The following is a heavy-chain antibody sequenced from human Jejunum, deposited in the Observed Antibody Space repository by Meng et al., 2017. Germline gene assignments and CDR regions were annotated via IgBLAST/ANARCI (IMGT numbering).Heavy chain of an antibody. Sequence: QVHLQESGPGLVKPSGTLSLTCEVSGDSISSTNWWDWLRQPPGKGLERIGEIYHSGRTNFNPSLESRVTISVDESKNQFSLTLNSVTAADTAVYYCARGVGDIRVGFDYWGQGILVTVSS. D-gene: IGHD5-12*01. CDR2: IYHSGRT. J-gene: IGHJ4*02. CDR3: ARGVGDIRVGFDY. CDR1: GDSISSTNW. V-gene: IGHV4-4*02.